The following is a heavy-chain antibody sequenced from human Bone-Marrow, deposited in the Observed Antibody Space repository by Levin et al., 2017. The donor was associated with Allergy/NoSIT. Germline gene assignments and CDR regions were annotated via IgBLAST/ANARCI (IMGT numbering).Heavy chain of an antibody. Sequence: ASETLSLTCTVSAGSISSYYWSWIRQSPGKGLEWIGYLYYSGSTKYNPSLKSRVTISLDTSKNQFSLILSSVTAADTAVYYCASTYYVGSSGYYADYWGQGTLVTVSS. V-gene: IGHV4-59*01. CDR2: LYYSGST. CDR3: ASTYYVGSSGYYADY. CDR1: AGSISSYY. J-gene: IGHJ4*02. D-gene: IGHD3-22*01.